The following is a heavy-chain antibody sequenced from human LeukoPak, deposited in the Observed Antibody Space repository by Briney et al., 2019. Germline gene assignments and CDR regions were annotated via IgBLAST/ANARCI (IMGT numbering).Heavy chain of an antibody. V-gene: IGHV3-7*01. Sequence: PGGSLRLSCAASGFTFSTYWMNWVRQAPGKGLEWVANINQDGRQKYYVDSVKGRFTISRDNAKNSLYLQMNSLRAEDTAVYYCARDPDQIVGANFDHWGQGTLVTVSS. CDR3: ARDPDQIVGANFDH. CDR1: GFTFSTYW. CDR2: INQDGRQK. D-gene: IGHD1-26*01. J-gene: IGHJ4*02.